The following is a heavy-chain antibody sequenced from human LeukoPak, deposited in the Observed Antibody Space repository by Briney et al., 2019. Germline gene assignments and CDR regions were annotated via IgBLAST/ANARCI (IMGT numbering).Heavy chain of an antibody. Sequence: ASVKVSCKASGYTFTSNYIHWVRQAPGQGLEWMGIINPSGGSTSFAQKFQGRVTITADKSTSTAYMELSSLRSEDTAVYYCAREIGNPRMDVWGQGTTVTVSS. CDR2: INPSGGST. V-gene: IGHV1-46*01. D-gene: IGHD4-23*01. CDR1: GYTFTSNY. CDR3: AREIGNPRMDV. J-gene: IGHJ6*02.